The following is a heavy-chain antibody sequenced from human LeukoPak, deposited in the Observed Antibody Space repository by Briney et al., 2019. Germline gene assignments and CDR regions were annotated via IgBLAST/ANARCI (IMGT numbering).Heavy chain of an antibody. CDR3: ATLSDYDILTGYHL. CDR2: FDPEDGET. CDR1: GYTLTDLY. J-gene: IGHJ4*02. Sequence: GASVKVTCKVSGYTLTDLYIHWVRQPPAKGHEWMGGFDPEDGETIYAQKCQGRVTMTEDTSTDTAYMELSSLRSEDTAVYYCATLSDYDILTGYHLWGQGTLVTVSS. V-gene: IGHV1-24*01. D-gene: IGHD3-9*01.